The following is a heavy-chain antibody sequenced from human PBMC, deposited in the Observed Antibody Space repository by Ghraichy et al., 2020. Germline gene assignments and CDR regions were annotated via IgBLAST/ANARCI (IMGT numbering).Heavy chain of an antibody. CDR1: GLTFSNYW. CDR2: IKEDGSEK. Sequence: GGSLRLSCAASGLTFSNYWMSWVRQAPGKGLEWVANIKEDGSEKYYVDSVKGRFTISRDNAQNSLYLQMNSLRAEDTAVYYCARDSRNDFWRSYYEAYYYYYYMDVWGKGTTVTVSS. V-gene: IGHV3-7*03. CDR3: ARDSRNDFWRSYYEAYYYYYYMDV. J-gene: IGHJ6*03. D-gene: IGHD3-3*01.